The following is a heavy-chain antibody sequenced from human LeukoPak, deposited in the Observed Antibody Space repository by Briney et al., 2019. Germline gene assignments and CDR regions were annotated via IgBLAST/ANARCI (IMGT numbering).Heavy chain of an antibody. CDR3: ARAIGWQGYDY. V-gene: IGHV3-23*01. CDR1: GFTFSSYA. CDR2: ISGSGGST. J-gene: IGHJ4*02. D-gene: IGHD6-19*01. Sequence: GGSLRLSGAASGFTFSSYAMSWVRQAPGKGLEWVSAISGSGGSTYYADSVKGRFTISRDNSKNTLYLQMNSLRAEDTAVYYCARAIGWQGYDYWGQGTLVTVSS.